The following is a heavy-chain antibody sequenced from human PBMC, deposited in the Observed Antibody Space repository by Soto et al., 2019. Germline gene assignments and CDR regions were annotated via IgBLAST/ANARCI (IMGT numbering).Heavy chain of an antibody. V-gene: IGHV1-8*01. Sequence: ASVKVSCKASGYTFTSYDINWVRQATGQGLEWMGWMNPNSGNTGYAQKFQGRVTMTRNTSISTAYMELSSLRSEDTAVYYCARGIAPYDYVDYMSEDYFDYWGQGTLVTVSS. CDR3: ARGIAPYDYVDYMSEDYFDY. CDR1: GYTFTSYD. D-gene: IGHD4-17*01. CDR2: MNPNSGNT. J-gene: IGHJ4*02.